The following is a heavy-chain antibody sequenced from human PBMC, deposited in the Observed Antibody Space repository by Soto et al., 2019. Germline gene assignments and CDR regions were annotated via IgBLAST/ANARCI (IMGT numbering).Heavy chain of an antibody. J-gene: IGHJ6*02. CDR1: GYTFTNYD. Sequence: QVHLVQSGAEVKKPGASVKVSCKASGYTFTNYDINWVRQAPGQGLEWMGWISTYTGNTNYAQKLQGRGTMTTDTAKRTAYRALRSRGADDTAGYYCARGYYYGSGLPTPGGMDVWGQGTTVTVSS. CDR3: ARGYYYGSGLPTPGGMDV. CDR2: ISTYTGNT. V-gene: IGHV1-18*01. D-gene: IGHD3-10*01.